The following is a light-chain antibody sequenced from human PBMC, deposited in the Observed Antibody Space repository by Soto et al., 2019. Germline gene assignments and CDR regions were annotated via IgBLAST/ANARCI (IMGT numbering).Light chain of an antibody. J-gene: IGKJ5*01. V-gene: IGKV3-11*01. CDR1: QSDSSY. CDR3: QQRGNWPPT. CDR2: DAS. Sequence: EIVLTQSPATLSLSPGERATLSCRASQSDSSYLAWYQQKRGQAPRVLIFDASNRATGIPARFSGSGSGTDFTLTISSLEPEDFAIYFCQQRGNWPPTFGQGTRLESK.